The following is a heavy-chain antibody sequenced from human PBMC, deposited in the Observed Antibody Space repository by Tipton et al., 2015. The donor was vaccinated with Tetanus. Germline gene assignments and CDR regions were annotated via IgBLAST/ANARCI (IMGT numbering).Heavy chain of an antibody. J-gene: IGHJ6*02. V-gene: IGHV3-72*01. D-gene: IGHD3-16*01. CDR2: TRNKANSYTT. CDR3: ARDQTGGGMDV. Sequence: SLRLSCAASGFTFSDHYMDWVRQAPGKGLEWVGRTRNKANSYTTEYAASVKGRFTISRDDSKYSLYLQMNSLKTEDTAVYYCARDQTGGGMDVWGQGTTVTVSS. CDR1: GFTFSDHY.